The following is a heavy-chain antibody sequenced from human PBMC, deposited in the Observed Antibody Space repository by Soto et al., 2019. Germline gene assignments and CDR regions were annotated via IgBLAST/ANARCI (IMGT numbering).Heavy chain of an antibody. V-gene: IGHV4-34*01. CDR1: GASVSADY. J-gene: IGHJ4*02. Sequence: PPETLSLTCAVYGASVSADYWNWVRQSPGKGLEWVGQINHMVCSNYNPSLKSRVTSSIHTYHKQFSLRLIYVTDADAAVYYGPRGGCRGLYFLDYWGQGNLVTVSS. CDR3: PRGGCRGLYFLDY. D-gene: IGHD3-10*01. CDR2: INHMVCS.